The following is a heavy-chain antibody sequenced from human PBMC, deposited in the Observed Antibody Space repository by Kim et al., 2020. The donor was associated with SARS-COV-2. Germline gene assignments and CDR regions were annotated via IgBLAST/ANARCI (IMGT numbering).Heavy chain of an antibody. J-gene: IGHJ4*02. CDR1: GGSFSGYQ. CDR2: INHAGST. V-gene: IGHV4-34*01. Sequence: SETLSLTCAVYGGSFSGYQWSWVRQSPGKGLEWIGQINHAGSTKYNPSLKSRFTLSVDTSKNQFSLKLTSVTAADTGVYYCARGVPGYWGQGSLVTVSS. CDR3: ARGVPGY.